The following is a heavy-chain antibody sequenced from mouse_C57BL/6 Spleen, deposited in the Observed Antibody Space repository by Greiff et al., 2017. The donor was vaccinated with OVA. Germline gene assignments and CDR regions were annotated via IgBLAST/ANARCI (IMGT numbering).Heavy chain of an antibody. Sequence: EVHLVESGEGLVKPGGSLKLSCAASGFTFSSYAMSWVRQTPEKRLEWVAYISSGGDYIYYADTVKGRFTISRDNARNTLYLQMSSLKSEDTAMYYCTRGEYYYGSSYEDAMDYWGQGTSVTVSS. CDR1: GFTFSSYA. CDR2: ISSGGDYI. V-gene: IGHV5-9-1*02. J-gene: IGHJ4*01. D-gene: IGHD1-1*01. CDR3: TRGEYYYGSSYEDAMDY.